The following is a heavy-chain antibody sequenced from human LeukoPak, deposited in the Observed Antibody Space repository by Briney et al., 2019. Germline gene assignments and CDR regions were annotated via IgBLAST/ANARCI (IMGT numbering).Heavy chain of an antibody. J-gene: IGHJ5*02. V-gene: IGHV4-38-2*01. CDR3: ARQGSGYADWFDP. Sequence: PSETLSLNCAVSGYSISSGYYWGWIRQPPGKGLEWIGSIYHSGSTYYNPSHKSRVTISVDTSKNQFSLKLSSVTAADTAVYYCARQGSGYADWFDPWGQGTLVTVSS. CDR1: GYSISSGYY. D-gene: IGHD5-12*01. CDR2: IYHSGST.